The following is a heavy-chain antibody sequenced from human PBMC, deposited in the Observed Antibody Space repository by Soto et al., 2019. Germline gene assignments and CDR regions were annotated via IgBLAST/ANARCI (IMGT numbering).Heavy chain of an antibody. V-gene: IGHV4-59*08. CDR1: GGSISSYY. CDR2: IYYSGST. CDR3: ARHSILGYCSSTSCYANYYYYYYMDV. Sequence: PSETLSLTCTVSGGSISSYYWSWIRQPPGKGLEWIGYIYYSGSTNYNPSLKSRVTISVDTSKNQFSLKLSSVTAADTAVYYCARHSILGYCSSTSCYANYYYYYYMDVWGKGTTVTVSS. D-gene: IGHD2-2*01. J-gene: IGHJ6*03.